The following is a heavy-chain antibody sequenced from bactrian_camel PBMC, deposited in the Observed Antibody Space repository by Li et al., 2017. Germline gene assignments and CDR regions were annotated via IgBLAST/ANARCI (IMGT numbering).Heavy chain of an antibody. J-gene: IGHJ4*01. D-gene: IGHD5*01. Sequence: HVQLVESGGGSVQSGGSLRLSCAASGFSFSSYYTNWVRQAPGKRPECVSEVNSDGSMTVYADSVKGRFTAYRDNAKNTLYLQMDSLKSEDTALYYCVSWGTYIYNYWGQGTQVTV. V-gene: IGHV3S6*01. CDR3: VSWGTYIYNY. CDR1: GFSFSSYY. CDR2: VNSDGSMT.